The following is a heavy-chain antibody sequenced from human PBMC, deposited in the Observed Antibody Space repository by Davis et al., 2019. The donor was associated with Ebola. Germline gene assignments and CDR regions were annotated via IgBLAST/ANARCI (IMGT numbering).Heavy chain of an antibody. CDR2: ISYDGSNK. Sequence: GGSLRLSCAASGFTFSSYGMHWVRQAPGKGLEWVAVISYDGSNKYYADSVKGRFTIPRDNSKNTLYLQMNSLRAEDTAVYYCARDRFKQQLVLYYYGMDVWGKGTTVTVSS. J-gene: IGHJ6*04. D-gene: IGHD6-13*01. CDR1: GFTFSSYG. V-gene: IGHV3-30*03. CDR3: ARDRFKQQLVLYYYGMDV.